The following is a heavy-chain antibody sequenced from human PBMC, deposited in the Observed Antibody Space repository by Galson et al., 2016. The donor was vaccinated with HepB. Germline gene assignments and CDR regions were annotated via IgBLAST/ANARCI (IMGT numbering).Heavy chain of an antibody. D-gene: IGHD2-15*01. V-gene: IGHV3-13*01. J-gene: IGHJ6*04. CDR2: IGTAGDT. Sequence: SLRLSCAASGLTFSRCDMHWVRQATGKGLEWVSAIGTAGDTYYPGSVGGRFTISRENSKNSLYLQMNSLTARDTAVYYCARGKFDCSGGTCHYYGMDVWGKGTTVTVSS. CDR3: ARGKFDCSGGTCHYYGMDV. CDR1: GLTFSRCD.